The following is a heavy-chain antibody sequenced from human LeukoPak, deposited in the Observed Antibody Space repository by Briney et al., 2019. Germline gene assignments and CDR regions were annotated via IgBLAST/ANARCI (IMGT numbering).Heavy chain of an antibody. Sequence: PGGSLRLSCAASGFTFSGSAMHWVRQASGKGLEWVGRIRSKANSYATAYAASVKGRFTISRDDSKNTAYLQMNSLTTEDTAVYYCGVMTTVTTSADYWGQGTLVTVSS. CDR1: GFTFSGSA. D-gene: IGHD4-17*01. J-gene: IGHJ4*02. V-gene: IGHV3-73*01. CDR2: IRSKANSYAT. CDR3: GVMTTVTTSADY.